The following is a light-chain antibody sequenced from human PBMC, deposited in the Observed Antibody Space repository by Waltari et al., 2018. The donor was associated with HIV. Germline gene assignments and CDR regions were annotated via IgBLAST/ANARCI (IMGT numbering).Light chain of an antibody. CDR1: SSNIGGNY. CDR2: RNN. V-gene: IGLV1-47*01. CDR3: AAWDDSLSGWV. Sequence: QSVLTQPPSASETPGQGVTISCSGSSSNIGGNYVYWYQHLPGTAPKLPSYRNNQRPSGVPDRFAGSKSGASASLAISGLRSEDEADYYCAAWDDSLSGWVFGGGTKLTVL. J-gene: IGLJ3*02.